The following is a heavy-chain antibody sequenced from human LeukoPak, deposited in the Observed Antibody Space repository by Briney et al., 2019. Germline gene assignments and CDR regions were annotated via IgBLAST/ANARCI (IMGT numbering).Heavy chain of an antibody. CDR2: ISGSGGST. CDR1: GFTFSIYA. J-gene: IGHJ4*02. CDR3: AKDYEAYYDYVWGRGYFDD. Sequence: GGSLRLSCAASGFTFSIYAMTWVRQAPGKGLEWVSGISGSGGSTYYADSAKGRFTISRDNSKNTLYLQMNSLRAEDTAVYYCAKDYEAYYDYVWGRGYFDDWGPGTLVTVSS. D-gene: IGHD3-16*01. V-gene: IGHV3-23*01.